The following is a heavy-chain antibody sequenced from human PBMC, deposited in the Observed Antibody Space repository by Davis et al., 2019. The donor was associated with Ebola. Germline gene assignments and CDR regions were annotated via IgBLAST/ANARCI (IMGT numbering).Heavy chain of an antibody. CDR2: ISGSVGNT. J-gene: IGHJ4*02. Sequence: GGSLRLSCAASGFTFSTYAMSWVRQAPGKGLEWVSGISGSVGNTYYAASVKCRFTISRDNSKNTLYMQMNSMKAEDTAVYYCAKGGSTSGRGGNIDNWGQGTLVTVSS. D-gene: IGHD3-10*01. V-gene: IGHV3-23*01. CDR3: AKGGSTSGRGGNIDN. CDR1: GFTFSTYA.